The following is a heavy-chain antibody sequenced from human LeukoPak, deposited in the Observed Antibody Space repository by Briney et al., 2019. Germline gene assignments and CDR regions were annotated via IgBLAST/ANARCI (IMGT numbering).Heavy chain of an antibody. CDR1: GCSLSSGSYY. Sequence: SETLSLTCTFSGCSLSSGSYYWSWVRQPPGKGLEWIGFIYYSGSTNYNPSLKSRVTISVDTSKNQFSLKLRSVTAADTAVYCCARVVVAASYWYFDLWGRGTLVTVSS. D-gene: IGHD2-15*01. CDR2: IYYSGST. V-gene: IGHV4-61*01. J-gene: IGHJ2*01. CDR3: ARVVVAASYWYFDL.